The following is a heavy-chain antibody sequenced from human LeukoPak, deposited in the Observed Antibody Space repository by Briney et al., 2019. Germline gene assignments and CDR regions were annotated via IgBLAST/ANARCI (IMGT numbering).Heavy chain of an antibody. CDR1: GFTFSNHW. Sequence: GGSLRLSCAASGFTFSNHWRNWVRQAPGKGLEWLANIKQGGRERYYVDPVKAPFTISKTDAKNSLYLQMNSLRDEDTAVYYCARGRGDYWGQGTLVTVSS. CDR2: IKQGGRER. J-gene: IGHJ4*02. CDR3: ARGRGDY. V-gene: IGHV3-7*01.